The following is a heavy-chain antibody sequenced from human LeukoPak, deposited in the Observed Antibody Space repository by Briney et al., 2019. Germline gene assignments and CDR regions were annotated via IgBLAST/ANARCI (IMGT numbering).Heavy chain of an antibody. V-gene: IGHV3-23*01. CDR2: ITAGGDTT. J-gene: IGHJ3*02. D-gene: IGHD3-22*01. Sequence: GGSLRLSCAASGFMFSSNAMTWVRQAPGKGLECVSSITAGGDTTYYADSVKGRFTTSRDNSKNTLFLQLNSLRAEDTAVYYCAKDRNTMIVVVIVDAFDIWGQGTMVTVSS. CDR1: GFMFSSNA. CDR3: AKDRNTMIVVVIVDAFDI.